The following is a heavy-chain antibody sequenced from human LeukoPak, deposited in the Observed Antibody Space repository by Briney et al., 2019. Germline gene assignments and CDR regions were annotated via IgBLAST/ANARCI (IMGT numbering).Heavy chain of an antibody. V-gene: IGHV3-30*04. Sequence: GGSLRLSCAASGFTFSSYAMHWVRQAPGKGLEWVAVISYDGSNKYYADSVKGRFTISRDNSKNTLYLQMNSLRAEDTAVYYCARDQHSSGYSLYYYYGMDVWGQGTTVTVSS. CDR3: ARDQHSSGYSLYYYYGMDV. J-gene: IGHJ6*02. D-gene: IGHD3-22*01. CDR2: ISYDGSNK. CDR1: GFTFSSYA.